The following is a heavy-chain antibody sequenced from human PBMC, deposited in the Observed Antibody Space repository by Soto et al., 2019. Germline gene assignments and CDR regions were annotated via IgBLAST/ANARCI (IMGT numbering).Heavy chain of an antibody. CDR1: GGTFSSYA. CDR3: ARRSWYYESSGYEAHPNRFDP. D-gene: IGHD3-22*01. V-gene: IGHV1-69*13. CDR2: IIPIFGTA. Sequence: SVKVSCKASGGTFSSYAISWVRQAPGQGLEWMGGIIPIFGTANYAQKFQGRVTITADESTSTAYMALSRLRSEDTAVYYCARRSWYYESSGYEAHPNRFDPWAQG. J-gene: IGHJ5*02.